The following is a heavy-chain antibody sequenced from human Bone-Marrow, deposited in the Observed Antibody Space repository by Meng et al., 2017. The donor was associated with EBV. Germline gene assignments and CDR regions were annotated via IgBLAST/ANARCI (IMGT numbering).Heavy chain of an antibody. Sequence: QGQLAQSGAEVKKPGSSVKVSCKTSGGTFRSDAISWVRQAPGQGLVWLGGLIPMSGAPSYAQNFQGRVTITADESTSTHYMELSNLRSEDTAMYYCASESGRGFTPDYWGQGTLVTVSS. CDR3: ASESGRGFTPDY. V-gene: IGHV1-69*01. J-gene: IGHJ4*02. D-gene: IGHD3-10*01. CDR2: LIPMSGAP. CDR1: GGTFRSDA.